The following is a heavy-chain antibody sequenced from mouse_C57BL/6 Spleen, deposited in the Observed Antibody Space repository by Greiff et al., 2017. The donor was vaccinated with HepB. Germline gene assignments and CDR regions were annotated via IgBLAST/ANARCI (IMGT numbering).Heavy chain of an antibody. CDR2: IYPGDGDT. D-gene: IGHD2-1*01. J-gene: IGHJ2*01. Sequence: VMLVESGPELVKPGASVKISCKASGYAFSSSWMNWVKQRPGKGLEWIGRIYPGDGDTNYNGKFKGKATLTADKSSSTAYMQLSSLTSEDSAVYFCARRSRDGNYFDYWGQGTTLTVSS. CDR1: GYAFSSSW. V-gene: IGHV1-82*01. CDR3: ARRSRDGNYFDY.